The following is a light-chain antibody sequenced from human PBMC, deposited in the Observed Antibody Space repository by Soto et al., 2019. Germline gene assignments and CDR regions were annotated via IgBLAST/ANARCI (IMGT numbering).Light chain of an antibody. CDR3: SSYTSSSTYV. J-gene: IGLJ1*01. CDR2: EVY. Sequence: QSVLTQPASVSGSPGQSITISCTGTSSDIGGYNYVSWFQQHPGKAPQLMIYEVYYRPSGVSNRFSGSKSGNTASLTISGLQAEDEADYYCSSYTSSSTYVFGTGTQLTVL. CDR1: SSDIGGYNY. V-gene: IGLV2-14*01.